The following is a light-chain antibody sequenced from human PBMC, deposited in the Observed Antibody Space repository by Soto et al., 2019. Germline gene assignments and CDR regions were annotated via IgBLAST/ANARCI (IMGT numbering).Light chain of an antibody. CDR1: SSNIGAGYD. J-gene: IGLJ3*02. CDR3: QSYDSSLSGWV. V-gene: IGLV1-40*01. Sequence: QAVVTQPPSVSGAPGQRVTISCTGSSSNIGAGYDVHWYQQLPGTAPKLLIYGNSKRPSGVPDRFSGSKSGTSASLAITGLQAEDEADYYCQSYDSSLSGWVFGGGTKLTVL. CDR2: GNS.